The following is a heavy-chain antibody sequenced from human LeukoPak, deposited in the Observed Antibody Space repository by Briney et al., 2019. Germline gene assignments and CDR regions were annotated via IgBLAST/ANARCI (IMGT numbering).Heavy chain of an antibody. CDR1: GGSFSGYY. Sequence: SETLSLTCAVYGGSFSGYYWSWIRQPPGKGLEWIGEINHSGSTYYNPSLKSRVTIPVDTSKNQFSLKLSSVTAADTAVYYCARDHLRPDYYDSSGYHCAFDIWGQGTMVTVSS. CDR2: INHSGST. V-gene: IGHV4-34*01. J-gene: IGHJ3*02. CDR3: ARDHLRPDYYDSSGYHCAFDI. D-gene: IGHD3-22*01.